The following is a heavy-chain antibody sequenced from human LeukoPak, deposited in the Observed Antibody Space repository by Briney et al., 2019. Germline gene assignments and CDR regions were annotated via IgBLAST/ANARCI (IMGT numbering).Heavy chain of an antibody. V-gene: IGHV3-48*01. D-gene: IGHD3-22*01. Sequence: PGGSLRLSCAASGFTFSSYSMNWVRQAPGKGLEWDSYISSSSSTIYYADSVKGRFTISRDNAKNSLYLQMNSLRAEDTAVYYCAREVYDSSGPYFDYWGQGTLVTVSS. J-gene: IGHJ4*02. CDR1: GFTFSSYS. CDR3: AREVYDSSGPYFDY. CDR2: ISSSSSTI.